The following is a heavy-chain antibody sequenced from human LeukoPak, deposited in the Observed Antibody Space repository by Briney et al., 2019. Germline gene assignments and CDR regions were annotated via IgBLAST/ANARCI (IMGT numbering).Heavy chain of an antibody. V-gene: IGHV3-23*01. Sequence: GGSLRLSCAASGFTFSSYAMNWVRQAPGKALEWVSAISGSGGSTYYADSVKGRFTISRDNSKNTLYLQMNSLRAEDTAVYYCAKAKKQWLLDYWGQGTLVTVSS. CDR3: AKAKKQWLLDY. CDR1: GFTFSSYA. D-gene: IGHD6-19*01. J-gene: IGHJ4*02. CDR2: ISGSGGST.